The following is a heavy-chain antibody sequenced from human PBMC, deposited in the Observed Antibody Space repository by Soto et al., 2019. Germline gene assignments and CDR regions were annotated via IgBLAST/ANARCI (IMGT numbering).Heavy chain of an antibody. CDR2: ITSSSSYI. CDR3: ARDWGSGWLYCLDV. D-gene: IGHD6-19*01. CDR1: GFTFSSYS. Sequence: GGSLRLSCAACGFTFSSYSMNWVRQAPGKGLAWVSYITSSSSYIYYADSVKGRFTITRDNAKNSLHLQMNSPRAEATAVCYCARDWGSGWLYCLDVVDHDTTVNASS. V-gene: IGHV3-21*04. J-gene: IGHJ6*02.